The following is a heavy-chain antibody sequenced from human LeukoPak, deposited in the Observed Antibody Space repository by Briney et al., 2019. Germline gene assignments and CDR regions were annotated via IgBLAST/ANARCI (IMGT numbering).Heavy chain of an antibody. D-gene: IGHD2-8*01. CDR1: GFTFSSYW. CDR2: IKQDGSEK. J-gene: IGHJ4*02. CDR3: ARDFLPYYLLFDY. Sequence: GGSLRLSCAASGFTFSSYWMSWVRQAPGKGLEWVANIKQDGSEKYYVDSVKGRFTISRDNAKNSLYPQMNSLRAEDTAVYYCARDFLPYYLLFDYWGQGTLVTVSS. V-gene: IGHV3-7*01.